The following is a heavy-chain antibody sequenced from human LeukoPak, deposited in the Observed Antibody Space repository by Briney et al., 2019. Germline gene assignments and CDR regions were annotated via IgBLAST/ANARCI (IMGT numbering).Heavy chain of an antibody. CDR3: ARGGCARSSCYDN. J-gene: IGHJ4*02. V-gene: IGHV3-33*01. CDR1: GFTFSSYG. Sequence: GRSLRLSCAASGFTFSSYGMHWVRQAPGKGLEWVAMIWYDGSNMYYADSVKGRFTISRDNSKNTVFLQMNSLRAEDTGVYYCARGGCARSSCYDNWGQGTLVTVSS. D-gene: IGHD6-13*01. CDR2: IWYDGSNM.